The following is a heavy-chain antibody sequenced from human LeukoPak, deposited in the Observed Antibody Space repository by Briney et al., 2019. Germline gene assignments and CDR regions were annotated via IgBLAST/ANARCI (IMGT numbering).Heavy chain of an antibody. CDR2: IVGSGGST. D-gene: IGHD3-9*01. CDR1: GFTFSNYA. CDR3: SKWGDYDVLTGYYDSDF. J-gene: IGHJ4*02. Sequence: GGFLRLSCAASGFTFSNYAMSWVRRAPGKGLEWVSAIVGSGGSTYYADSVKGRFTISRDNSKNTLFLQMNSLRVEDTALYYCSKWGDYDVLTGYYDSDFWGQGTLVTVSS. V-gene: IGHV3-23*01.